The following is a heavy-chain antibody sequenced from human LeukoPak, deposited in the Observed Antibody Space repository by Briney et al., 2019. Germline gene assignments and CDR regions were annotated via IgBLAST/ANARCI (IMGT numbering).Heavy chain of an antibody. J-gene: IGHJ4*02. Sequence: SETLSLTCTASGDSISSYYWSWIRQPPGKGLEWIGYIYTSGGTNYIPSLKGRVTISIDTSKNQFSLKLSSVTAADPAVYYCARLTRLSTSPDRYYLDYWGQGTLVTVSS. V-gene: IGHV4-4*09. CDR2: IYTSGGT. CDR3: ARLTRLSTSPDRYYLDY. D-gene: IGHD6-6*01. CDR1: GDSISSYY.